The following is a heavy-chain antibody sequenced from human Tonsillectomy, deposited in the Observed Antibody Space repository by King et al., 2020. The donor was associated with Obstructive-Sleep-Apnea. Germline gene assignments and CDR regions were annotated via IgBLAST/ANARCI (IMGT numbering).Heavy chain of an antibody. CDR3: ARGKWVGGYNMDV. Sequence: QLVQSGAEVKKPGESLTISCKGSGYSFASYWITWVRQMPGKGLEWMGRIDPSDSYTNYRPSFQGHVTISADKSISTAYLQWNSLEASDTAMYYCARGKWVGGYNMDVWGQGTTVTVPS. CDR1: GYSFASYW. J-gene: IGHJ6*02. CDR2: IDPSDSYT. V-gene: IGHV5-10-1*03. D-gene: IGHD6-19*01.